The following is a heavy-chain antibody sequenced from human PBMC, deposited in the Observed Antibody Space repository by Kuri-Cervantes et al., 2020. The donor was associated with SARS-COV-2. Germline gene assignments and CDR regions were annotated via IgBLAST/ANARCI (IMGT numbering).Heavy chain of an antibody. CDR2: IYYSGST. CDR1: GGSISSYY. D-gene: IGHD5-18*01. Sequence: SETLSLTCTVSGGSISSYYWSWIRQPPGKGLEWIGYIYYSGSTNYNPSLKSRVTISVDTSKNQFSLKLSSVTAADTAVYYCATRFVDTAMSYYYGMDVWGQGTTVTVSS. J-gene: IGHJ6*02. V-gene: IGHV4-59*08. CDR3: ATRFVDTAMSYYYGMDV.